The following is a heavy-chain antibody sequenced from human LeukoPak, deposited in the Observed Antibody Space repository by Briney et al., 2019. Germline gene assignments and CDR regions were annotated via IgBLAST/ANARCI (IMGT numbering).Heavy chain of an antibody. J-gene: IGHJ4*02. CDR3: ARAYGSGHWTEGDFDY. CDR2: IKQDGSEK. D-gene: IGHD6-19*01. V-gene: IGHV3-7*03. CDR1: GFTFSSYW. Sequence: GGSLRLSCAASGFTFSSYWMSWVRQAPGKGLEWVANIKQDGSEKYYVDSVKGRFTISRDNAKNSLYLQMNSLRADDTAIYCGARAYGSGHWTEGDFDYWGQGTLVTVSS.